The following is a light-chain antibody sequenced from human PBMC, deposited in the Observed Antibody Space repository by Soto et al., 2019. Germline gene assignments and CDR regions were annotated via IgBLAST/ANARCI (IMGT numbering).Light chain of an antibody. V-gene: IGKV2-28*01. Sequence: DIVMTQSPLSLPVTPGEPASISCRSSQSLLHSNGYNYLDWYLQKPGQSPHLLIYLGSNRASGVPDRFSGSGSGTDFTLKISRVEAEDVGVYYCMQALQTQLTFGGGTKVEIK. J-gene: IGKJ4*01. CDR1: QSLLHSNGYNY. CDR2: LGS. CDR3: MQALQTQLT.